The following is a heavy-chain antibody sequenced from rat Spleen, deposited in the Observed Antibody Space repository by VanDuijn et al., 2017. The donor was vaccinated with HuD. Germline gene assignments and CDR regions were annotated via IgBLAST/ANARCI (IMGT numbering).Heavy chain of an antibody. CDR3: TREGYNNWGAFAY. CDR2: IWTGGST. Sequence: QVQLKESGPGLVQPSQTLSLTCTVSGFSLTNFHVTWVRQPPGKGLEWMGVIWTGGSTAYNSLLKSRLSITRDISKSQVFLKMNSLQTEDTAIYFCTREGYNNWGAFAYWGQGTLVTVSS. CDR1: GFSLTNFH. V-gene: IGHV2-43*01. D-gene: IGHD1-10*01. J-gene: IGHJ3*01.